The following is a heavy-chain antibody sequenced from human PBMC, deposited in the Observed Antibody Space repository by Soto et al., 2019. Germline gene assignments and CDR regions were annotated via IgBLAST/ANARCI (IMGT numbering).Heavy chain of an antibody. Sequence: GASVKVSCKASGGTFSSYTISWVRQAPGQGLEWMGRTIPILGIANYAQKFQGRVTITADKSTSTAYMELSSLRSEDTAVYYCAREFHDAFDIWGQGTMVTVSS. V-gene: IGHV1-69*04. CDR1: GGTFSSYT. CDR2: TIPILGIA. CDR3: AREFHDAFDI. J-gene: IGHJ3*02.